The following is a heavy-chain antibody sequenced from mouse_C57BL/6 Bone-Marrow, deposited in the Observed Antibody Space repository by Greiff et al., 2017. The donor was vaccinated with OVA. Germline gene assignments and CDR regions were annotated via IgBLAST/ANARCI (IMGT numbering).Heavy chain of an antibody. Sequence: VQLQQSGPVLVKPGASVKMSCKASGYTFTDYYMNWVKQSHGKSLEWIGVINPYNGGTSYNQKFKGKATLTVDKSSSTAYMELNSLTSEDSAVXSCASLYGSSFYSSMDYWGQGTSVTVSS. V-gene: IGHV1-19*01. D-gene: IGHD1-1*01. CDR3: ASLYGSSFYSSMDY. CDR2: INPYNGGT. J-gene: IGHJ4*01. CDR1: GYTFTDYY.